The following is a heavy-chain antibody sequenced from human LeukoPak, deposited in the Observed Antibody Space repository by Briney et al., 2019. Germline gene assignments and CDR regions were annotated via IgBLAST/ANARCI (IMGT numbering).Heavy chain of an antibody. V-gene: IGHV1-8*01. J-gene: IGHJ6*03. Sequence: GASVKVSCKASGYTFTSYDINWVRQAPGQGLEWMGWMNPNSGNTGYPQKFQGRVTMTRNTSISTAYMELSSLRSEDTAVYYCALVPSSYYYYYMDVWGKGTTVTVSS. CDR2: MNPNSGNT. CDR1: GYTFTSYD. D-gene: IGHD3-10*02. CDR3: ALVPSSYYYYYMDV.